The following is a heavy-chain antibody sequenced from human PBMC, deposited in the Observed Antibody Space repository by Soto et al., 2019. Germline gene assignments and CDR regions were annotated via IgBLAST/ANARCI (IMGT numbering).Heavy chain of an antibody. CDR1: GGSISSVNW. Sequence: QVQLQESGPGLVKPSGTLSLTCAVSGGSISSVNWWTWVRQPPGKGLEWIGEIYHSGSTNYNPSLKRRVTISIDISKSQVSLRLTSVTAADTAVYYCARKSFDAPRVFDYWGQGTLVTVSS. D-gene: IGHD3-9*01. CDR2: IYHSGST. V-gene: IGHV4-4*02. J-gene: IGHJ4*02. CDR3: ARKSFDAPRVFDY.